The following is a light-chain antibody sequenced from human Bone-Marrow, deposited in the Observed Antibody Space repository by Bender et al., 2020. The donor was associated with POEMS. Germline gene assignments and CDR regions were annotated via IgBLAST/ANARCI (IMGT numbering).Light chain of an antibody. J-gene: IGLJ1*01. CDR1: SSNIGAHA. CDR2: SSH. V-gene: IGLV1-44*01. Sequence: QSVLTQPPSASGTPGQRVTISCSGGSSNIGAHAVNWYQHLPGTAPKLLIYSSHRRPSGVSDRFSGSRSGNTASLTISGLQPEDEADYYCCSYAGDRTYVFAAGTQVTVL. CDR3: CSYAGDRTYV.